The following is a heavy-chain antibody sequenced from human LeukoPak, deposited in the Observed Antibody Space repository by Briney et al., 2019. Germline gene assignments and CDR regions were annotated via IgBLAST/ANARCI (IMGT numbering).Heavy chain of an antibody. J-gene: IGHJ4*02. V-gene: IGHV1-2*02. Sequence: GASVKVSCKASGYTFTGYYMHWVRQAPGQGLEWMGWINPNSGGTNYAQKFQGRVTMTRDTSISTAYMELSRLRSDDTAVYYCARGSVFRWLGALLFPFDYWGQGTLVTVSS. CDR3: ARGSVFRWLGALLFPFDY. CDR1: GYTFTGYY. D-gene: IGHD3-10*01. CDR2: INPNSGGT.